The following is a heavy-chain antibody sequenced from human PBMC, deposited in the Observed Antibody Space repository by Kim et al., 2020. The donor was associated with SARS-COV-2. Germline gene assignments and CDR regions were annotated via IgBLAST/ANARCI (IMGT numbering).Heavy chain of an antibody. Sequence: SETLSLTCTVSGGSISSYYWSWIRQPPGKGLEWIGYIYYSGSTNYNPSLKSRVTISVDTSKNQFSLKLSSVTAADTAVYYCARDHPYDFWSGYYTGWFDPWGQGTLVTVSS. J-gene: IGHJ5*02. CDR1: GGSISSYY. CDR2: IYYSGST. D-gene: IGHD3-3*01. V-gene: IGHV4-59*13. CDR3: ARDHPYDFWSGYYTGWFDP.